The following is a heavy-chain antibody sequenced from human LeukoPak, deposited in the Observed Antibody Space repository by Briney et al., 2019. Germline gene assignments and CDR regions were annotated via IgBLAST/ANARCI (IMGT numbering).Heavy chain of an antibody. D-gene: IGHD2-2*01. Sequence: PGGSLRLSCAASGFTFSRSWMSWVRRAPGKRLEWVANIKQDGSEKYHVDSVKGRFTISRDNAKNSLFLQMNSLRAEDTAVYYCARARTLAVVPAAMPYYFDFWGQGTLVSVSS. CDR1: GFTFSRSW. CDR3: ARARTLAVVPAAMPYYFDF. CDR2: IKQDGSEK. V-gene: IGHV3-7*01. J-gene: IGHJ4*02.